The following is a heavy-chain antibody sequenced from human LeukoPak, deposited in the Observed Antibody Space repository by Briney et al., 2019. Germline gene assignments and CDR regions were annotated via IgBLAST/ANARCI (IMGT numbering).Heavy chain of an antibody. Sequence: GGALRLSCAASGFTFSNAWMNWVRQAPGKGLEGGGRIKSKTDGGTTDYAAPVKARFTISRDDSTNTLYLQMNSLKTEDTAVYYCTTLYGDYPHWGQGTLVTVSS. D-gene: IGHD4-17*01. CDR2: IKSKTDGGTT. CDR1: GFTFSNAW. V-gene: IGHV3-15*07. J-gene: IGHJ4*02. CDR3: TTLYGDYPH.